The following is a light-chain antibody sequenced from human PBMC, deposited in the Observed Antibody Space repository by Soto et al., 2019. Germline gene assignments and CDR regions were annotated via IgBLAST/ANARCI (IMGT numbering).Light chain of an antibody. J-gene: IGKJ1*01. CDR3: RQRRVT. V-gene: IGKV3-11*01. CDR2: VAS. Sequence: EFVLTQSPGTLSLSPGERATLSCRASQSVSRYLAWYQLKPGQALWLATYVASISATDIRDRFSGSGSGTDFTIPLAGVEPVDYSVYYRRQRRVTFGQGTKVDIK. CDR1: QSVSRY.